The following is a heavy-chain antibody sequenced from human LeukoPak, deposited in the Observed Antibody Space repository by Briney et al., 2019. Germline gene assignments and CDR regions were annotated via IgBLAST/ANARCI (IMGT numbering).Heavy chain of an antibody. CDR3: ARDSAVAGIRTFDY. J-gene: IGHJ4*02. CDR1: GFTFSSYW. D-gene: IGHD6-19*01. CDR2: IKQDGSEK. V-gene: IGHV3-7*04. Sequence: PGGSLRLSCAASGFTFSSYWMSWVRRAPGKGLEWVANIKQDGSEKYYVDSVKGRFTISRDNAKNSLYLQMNSLRAEDTAVYYCARDSAVAGIRTFDYWGQGTLVTVSS.